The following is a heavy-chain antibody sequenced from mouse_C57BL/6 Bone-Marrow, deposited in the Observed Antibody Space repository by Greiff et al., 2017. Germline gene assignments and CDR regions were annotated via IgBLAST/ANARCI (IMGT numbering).Heavy chain of an antibody. J-gene: IGHJ2*01. Sequence: VQLQQSGTVLARPGASVKMSCKTSGYTFTSYWMHWVKQRPGQGLEWIGAIYPGNSDTSYNQKFKGKAKLTAVTSASTAYMGLSSLTNEDYAVYYWARGVCDGYYRYWGQGTTLTVSS. V-gene: IGHV1-5*01. CDR1: GYTFTSYW. D-gene: IGHD2-3*01. CDR3: ARGVCDGYYRY. CDR2: IYPGNSDT.